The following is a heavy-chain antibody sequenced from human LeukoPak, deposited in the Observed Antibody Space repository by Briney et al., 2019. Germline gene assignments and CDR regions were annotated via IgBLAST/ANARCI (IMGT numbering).Heavy chain of an antibody. CDR3: ARDHYCSSTSCYYYFDY. Sequence: AGRSLRLSCAASGFTFSSYGMHWVRQAPGKGLEWVAVIWYDGSNKYYADSVKGRFTISRDNSKNTLYLQMNSLRAEDTAVYYCARDHYCSSTSCYYYFDYWGQGTLVTVSS. V-gene: IGHV3-33*01. D-gene: IGHD2-2*01. J-gene: IGHJ4*02. CDR1: GFTFSSYG. CDR2: IWYDGSNK.